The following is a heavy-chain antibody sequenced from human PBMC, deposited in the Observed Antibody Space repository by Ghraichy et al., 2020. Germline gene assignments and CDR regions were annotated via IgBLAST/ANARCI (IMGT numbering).Heavy chain of an antibody. CDR1: GFTFSRYA. Sequence: GGSLRLSCVASGFTFSRYAMSWVRQAPGKGLEWVSSICGGCSSTYYADSVKGRFTVSRADSKNTLYLQMNSLRGDDTAIYYCAKERDSSWPDWGQGTLVTVSS. D-gene: IGHD6-13*01. CDR3: AKERDSSWPD. CDR2: ICGGCSST. J-gene: IGHJ4*02. V-gene: IGHV3-23*01.